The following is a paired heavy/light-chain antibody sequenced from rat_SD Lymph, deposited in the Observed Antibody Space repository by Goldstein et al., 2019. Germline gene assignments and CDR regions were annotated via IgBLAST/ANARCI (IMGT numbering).Heavy chain of an antibody. D-gene: IGHD1-6*01. V-gene: IGHV5-29*01. Sequence: EVQLEESGGGLVQPGRSMKLSCAASGFSLSNYGMAWVRQAPTKGLEWLATISYDDSSTYYRDSVKGRFTISRDNVKSTLYLQMNSLRSEDTATYYCTRGGVYSGLLGVMDAWGQGASVTVSS. CDR3: TRGGVYSGLLGVMDA. J-gene: IGHJ4*01. CDR2: ISYDDSST. CDR1: GFSLSNYG.
Light chain of an antibody. CDR3: YQYNSGPGT. J-gene: IGKJ2-1*01. CDR1: QNINKN. CDR2: YTS. Sequence: DIQMTQSPPVLSASVGDRVTLSCKASQNINKNLDWYQQRHGEAPKLLIYYTSNLQTGIPSRFSGSGSGTDYTLTISSLQPEDVATYYCYQYNSGPGTFGAGTKLELK. V-gene: IGKV15S2*01.